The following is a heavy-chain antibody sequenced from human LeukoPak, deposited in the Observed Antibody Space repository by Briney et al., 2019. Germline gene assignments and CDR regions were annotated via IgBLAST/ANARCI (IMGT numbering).Heavy chain of an antibody. J-gene: IGHJ4*02. CDR1: GFTFSSYA. CDR3: ARDADSGSYYFPDY. V-gene: IGHV3-30-3*01. D-gene: IGHD1-26*01. Sequence: GGSLRLSCAASGFTFSSYAMHWVRQAPGKGLEWVAVISYDGSNKYYADSVKGRFTISRDNSKNTLYLQMNSLRAVDTAVYYCARDADSGSYYFPDYWGQGTLVTVSS. CDR2: ISYDGSNK.